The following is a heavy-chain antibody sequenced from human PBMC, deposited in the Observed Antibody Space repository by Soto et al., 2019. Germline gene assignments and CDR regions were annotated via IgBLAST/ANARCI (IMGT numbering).Heavy chain of an antibody. V-gene: IGHV3-23*01. CDR3: AKAGYYDSSGYTEGGSYYFDY. D-gene: IGHD3-22*01. CDR1: GFTFSSYA. CDR2: ISGSGGST. Sequence: PGGSLRLSCAASGFTFSSYAMSWVRQAPGKGLEWVSAISGSGGSTYYADSVKGRFTISRDNSKNTLYLQMNSLRAEDTAVYYCAKAGYYDSSGYTEGGSYYFDYWGQGTLVTVSS. J-gene: IGHJ4*02.